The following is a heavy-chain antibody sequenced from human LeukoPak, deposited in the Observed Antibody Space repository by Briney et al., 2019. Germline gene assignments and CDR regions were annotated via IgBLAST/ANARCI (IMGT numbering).Heavy chain of an antibody. J-gene: IGHJ4*02. V-gene: IGHV3-21*01. CDR1: GFSFVGYN. CDR2: ISTSSSHI. CDR3: ARDRAAGGIFDY. Sequence: GGSLRLSCAASGFSFVGYNMNWVRQAPGKGLEWVSSISTSSSHIYYADSVKGRFTISRDNAKNSLYLQMNSLRAEDTAVYYCARDRAAGGIFDYWGQGTLVTVSS. D-gene: IGHD6-13*01.